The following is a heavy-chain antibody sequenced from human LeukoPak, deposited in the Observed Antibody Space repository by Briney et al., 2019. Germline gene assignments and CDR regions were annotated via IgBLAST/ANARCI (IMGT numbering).Heavy chain of an antibody. J-gene: IGHJ4*02. CDR3: AQSLEVSTITVHY. V-gene: IGHV4-34*01. CDR1: GGSFSSYY. Sequence: SETLSLTCTFYGGSFSSYYWSWVRQPPGKGLEWIGEINHSGSTTYNPSLRSRVTISVDTSKKHFSLKLTSVTAADTAVYFCAQSLEVSTITVHYWGQGTLVTVSS. D-gene: IGHD2-8*02. CDR2: INHSGST.